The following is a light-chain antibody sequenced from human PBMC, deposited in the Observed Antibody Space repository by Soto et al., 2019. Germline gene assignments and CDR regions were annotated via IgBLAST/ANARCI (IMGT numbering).Light chain of an antibody. CDR1: SSNIGAGYH. CDR2: GDS. V-gene: IGLV1-40*01. J-gene: IGLJ1*01. CDR3: QSSDSRLSGSDV. Sequence: QSVLTQPPSVSGAPGQRVTISCTGSSSNIGAGYHVHWYQQLPGAAPKLLIFGDSNRPSGVPDRFSGSKSGTSASLAITGLQADDEADYYCQSSDSRLSGSDVFGTGTKVTFL.